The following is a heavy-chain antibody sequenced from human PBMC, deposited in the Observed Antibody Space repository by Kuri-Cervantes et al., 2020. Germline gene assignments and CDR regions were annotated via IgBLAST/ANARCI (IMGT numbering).Heavy chain of an antibody. D-gene: IGHD2-8*02. J-gene: IGHJ4*02. CDR1: GFTFSSYA. CDR3: AKDYGYCTGGSCYLTTPYYFDS. V-gene: IGHV3-23*01. CDR2: ISGSGGST. Sequence: GESLKISCAASGFTFSSYAMSWVRQAPGKGLEWASAISGSGGSTYYADSVKGRFTISRDNSKNTQFLQMTSLRVEDTAVYYCAKDYGYCTGGSCYLTTPYYFDSWGRGTLVTVSS.